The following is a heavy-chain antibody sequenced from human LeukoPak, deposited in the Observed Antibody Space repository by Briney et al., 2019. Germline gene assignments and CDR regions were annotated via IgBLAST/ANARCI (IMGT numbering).Heavy chain of an antibody. J-gene: IGHJ4*02. CDR2: ISAYNGNT. CDR1: GGTFSSYA. CDR3: ARLGYCSGGSCYPGDY. Sequence: ASVKVSCKASGGTFSSYAISWVRQAPGQGLEWMGWISAYNGNTNYAQKLQGRVTMTTDTSTSTAYMELRSLRSDDTAVYYCARLGYCSGGSCYPGDYWGQGTLVTVSS. D-gene: IGHD2-15*01. V-gene: IGHV1-18*01.